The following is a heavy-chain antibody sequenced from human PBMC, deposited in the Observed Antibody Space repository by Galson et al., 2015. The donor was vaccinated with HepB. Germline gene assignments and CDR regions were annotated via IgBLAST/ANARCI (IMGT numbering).Heavy chain of an antibody. Sequence: VKVSCKASGYTFTDYYMHWVRQAPGKGLEWMGLVDPEDGETIYAEKFQGRVTITADTSTDTAYMELSSLRSEDTAVYYCANIGQQNYGMDVWGQGTTVTVSS. CDR2: VDPEDGET. D-gene: IGHD6-13*01. CDR3: ANIGQQNYGMDV. CDR1: GYTFTDYY. V-gene: IGHV1-69-2*01. J-gene: IGHJ6*02.